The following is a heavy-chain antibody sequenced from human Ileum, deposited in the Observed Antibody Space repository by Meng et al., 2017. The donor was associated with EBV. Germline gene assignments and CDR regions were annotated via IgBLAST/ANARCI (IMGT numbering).Heavy chain of an antibody. CDR3: VKGTPGGSYCDY. J-gene: IGHJ4*02. V-gene: IGHV1-18*01. CDR1: PYAFGTYG. CDR2: FVNYRDT. Sequence: QVLLLQSGPEVKKPGASVRVSCKASPYAFGTYGISWVRQAPGLGLEWMGWFVNYRDTYPAPKFQDRVTMTTDTHTNTVIMELRSLTSDDTAVYYCVKGTPGGSYCDYWGQGTLVTVSS. D-gene: IGHD3-16*01.